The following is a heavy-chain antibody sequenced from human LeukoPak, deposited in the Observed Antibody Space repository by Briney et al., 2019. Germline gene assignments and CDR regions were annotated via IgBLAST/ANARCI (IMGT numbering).Heavy chain of an antibody. Sequence: SVKVSCKASGGTFSSYAISWVRQAPGQGLEWRGRIIPILGIANYAQKCQGRVTITADKSTSTAYMELSSLRSEDTAVYYCAREVGLDLLHNWFDPWGQGTLVTVSS. V-gene: IGHV1-69*04. CDR1: GGTFSSYA. CDR2: IIPILGIA. J-gene: IGHJ5*02. D-gene: IGHD2-15*01. CDR3: AREVGLDLLHNWFDP.